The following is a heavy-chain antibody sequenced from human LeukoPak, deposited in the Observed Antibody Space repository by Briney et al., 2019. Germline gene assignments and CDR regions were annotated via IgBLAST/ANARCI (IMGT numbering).Heavy chain of an antibody. CDR3: VRIYTSGSYGYFDY. V-gene: IGHV3-20*04. CDR1: GFTFDDYG. CDR2: INWNGAST. Sequence: GGSLRLSCAASGFTFDDYGMTWVRQVPGKGLEWVSGINWNGASTGYVDSVKGRFTISRDNAKNSPYLQMNSLRAEDTALYYCVRIYTSGSYGYFDYWGQGTLVTVSS. J-gene: IGHJ4*02. D-gene: IGHD3-10*01.